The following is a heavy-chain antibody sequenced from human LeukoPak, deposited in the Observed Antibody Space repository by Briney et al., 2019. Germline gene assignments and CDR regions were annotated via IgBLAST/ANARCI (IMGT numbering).Heavy chain of an antibody. CDR3: ARDRRFGEWDFAFDY. V-gene: IGHV3-7*01. CDR2: IKQDGSEK. D-gene: IGHD3-10*01. Sequence: WIRQPPGKGLEWVANIKQDGSEKYYVDSVKGRFTISRDNAENSLYLQMNSLRAEDTAVYYCARDRRFGEWDFAFDYWGQGTLVTVSS. J-gene: IGHJ4*02.